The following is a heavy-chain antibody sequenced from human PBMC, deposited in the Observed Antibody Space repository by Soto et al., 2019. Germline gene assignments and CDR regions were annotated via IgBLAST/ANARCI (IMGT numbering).Heavy chain of an antibody. CDR2: FYYSGST. Sequence: SETLSLTCTVSGGSINSRGYYWGWIRQSPGKGLEWIGSFYYSGSTYYNPSLKSRVAMSVDTSKNQFSLKLRSVSAADTAVYYCARQRTSVVTQAYFDDWGQGSLVTVSS. V-gene: IGHV4-39*01. CDR3: ARQRTSVVTQAYFDD. CDR1: GGSINSRGYY. J-gene: IGHJ4*02. D-gene: IGHD2-21*02.